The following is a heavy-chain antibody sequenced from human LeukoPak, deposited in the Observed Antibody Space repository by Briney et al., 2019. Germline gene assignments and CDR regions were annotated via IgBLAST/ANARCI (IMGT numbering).Heavy chain of an antibody. Sequence: PGGPLRFSFAASACPFSIYGMSGVRQPPGRGVGWVSYISSSGSTIYYAASVKGRFTISRDNAKNSLYLQMHSLRAEDTAVYYCAELGITMIGGVWGKGTTVTISS. CDR1: ACPFSIYG. J-gene: IGHJ6*04. CDR3: AELGITMIGGV. V-gene: IGHV3-48*04. CDR2: ISSSGSTI. D-gene: IGHD3-10*02.